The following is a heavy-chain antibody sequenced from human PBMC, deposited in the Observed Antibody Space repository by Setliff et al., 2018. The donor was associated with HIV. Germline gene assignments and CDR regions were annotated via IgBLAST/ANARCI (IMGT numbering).Heavy chain of an antibody. Sequence: AGGSLRLSCAASGFTFSSYAMTWVRQAPGKGLEWVSSITGSGDSTYYANSVKGRFTISRDSSKNTLSLQMSSLRAEDTALYYCATGGMAAAGPGGGHGLDVWGQGTTVTVSS. CDR3: ATGGMAAAGPGGGHGLDV. D-gene: IGHD6-13*01. V-gene: IGHV3-23*01. CDR1: GFTFSSYA. J-gene: IGHJ6*02. CDR2: ITGSGDST.